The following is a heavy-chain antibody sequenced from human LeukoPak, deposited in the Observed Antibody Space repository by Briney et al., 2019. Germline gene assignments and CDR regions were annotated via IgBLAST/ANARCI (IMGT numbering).Heavy chain of an antibody. CDR1: GFTFSSYG. J-gene: IGHJ4*02. D-gene: IGHD3-22*01. Sequence: GGSLRLSCAASGFTFSSYGMHWVRQAPGKGLEWVAFIRYDGSNKYYADSVKGRFTISRDNSKNTLYLQMNSLRAEDTAVYYCAGYDSSGYYPPGYWGQGTLVTVSS. CDR2: IRYDGSNK. V-gene: IGHV3-30*02. CDR3: AGYDSSGYYPPGY.